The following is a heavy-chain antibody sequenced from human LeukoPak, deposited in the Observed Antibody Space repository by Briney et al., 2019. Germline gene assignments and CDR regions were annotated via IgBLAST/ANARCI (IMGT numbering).Heavy chain of an antibody. J-gene: IGHJ4*02. V-gene: IGHV1-24*01. CDR1: GYTLTELS. D-gene: IGHD3-22*01. CDR3: TTEHNYYDSSGYFAYFDC. CDR2: FDPEDGET. Sequence: ASVKVSCKVSGYTLTELSMHWVRQAPGKGLVWMGGFDPEDGETIYAQKLQGRVTMTEDTSTDTAYMELSSLRSEDTAVYYCTTEHNYYDSSGYFAYFDCWGQGTLVTVSS.